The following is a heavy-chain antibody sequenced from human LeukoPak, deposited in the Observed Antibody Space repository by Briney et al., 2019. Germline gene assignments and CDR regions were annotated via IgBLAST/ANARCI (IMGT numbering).Heavy chain of an antibody. Sequence: GASVKVSCKASGYTFTSYGISWVRQAPGQGLEWMGWISAYNGNTNYAQKLQGRVTMTTDTSTSTAYMELRSLRSDDTAVYYCATLAPTRYSSGWYLSRFDCWGQGTLVTVSS. J-gene: IGHJ4*02. CDR1: GYTFTSYG. D-gene: IGHD6-19*01. CDR2: ISAYNGNT. CDR3: ATLAPTRYSSGWYLSRFDC. V-gene: IGHV1-18*01.